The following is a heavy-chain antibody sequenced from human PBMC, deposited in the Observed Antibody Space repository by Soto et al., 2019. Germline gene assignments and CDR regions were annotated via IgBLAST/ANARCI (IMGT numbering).Heavy chain of an antibody. CDR3: ARDPLGVRGYFDY. V-gene: IGHV3-21*01. Sequence: EVQLVESGGGLVKPGGSLRLSCAASGFTFSSYSMNWVRQAPGKGLEWASSISSSSSYIYYADSVKGRFTIARDNDKNSRYLQMNSLRAEDTAVYYCARDPLGVRGYFDYWGQGTLVTVSS. CDR1: GFTFSSYS. D-gene: IGHD3-10*01. CDR2: ISSSSSYI. J-gene: IGHJ4*02.